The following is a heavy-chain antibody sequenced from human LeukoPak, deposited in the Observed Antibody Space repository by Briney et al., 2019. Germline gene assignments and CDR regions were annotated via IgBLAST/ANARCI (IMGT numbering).Heavy chain of an antibody. CDR3: ARDLSSNPYYCSSTSCYLGYYFDY. CDR1: GFTFSGYS. CDR2: ISSSSIYI. J-gene: IGHJ4*02. D-gene: IGHD2-2*01. V-gene: IGHV3-21*01. Sequence: PGGSLRLSCAASGFTFSGYSMNWVRQAPGKGLEWVSSISSSSIYIYYADSVKGRFTISRDNSKNTLYLQMNSLRAEDTAVYYCARDLSSNPYYCSSTSCYLGYYFDYWGQGTLVTVSS.